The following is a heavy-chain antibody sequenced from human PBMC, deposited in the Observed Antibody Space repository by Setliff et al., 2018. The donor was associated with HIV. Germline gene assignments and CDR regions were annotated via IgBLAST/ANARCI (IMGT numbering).Heavy chain of an antibody. D-gene: IGHD2-15*01. V-gene: IGHV4-39*07. Sequence: SETLSLTCNGSGGSISGSNYYWGWIRQPPGKGLEWIASIYYSGTTNYNPSLESRVTMLIDMSKNQLSLKLSSVTAADTAVYFCARGPIRYSSGVRWFLGVESWYSGIDYWGQGTRVTVSS. CDR2: IYYSGTT. J-gene: IGHJ4*02. CDR3: ARGPIRYSSGVRWFLGVESWYSGIDY. CDR1: GGSISGSNYY.